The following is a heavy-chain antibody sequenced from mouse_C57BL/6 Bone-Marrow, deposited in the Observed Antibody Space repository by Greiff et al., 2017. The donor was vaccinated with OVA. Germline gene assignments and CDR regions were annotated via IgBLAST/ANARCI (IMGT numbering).Heavy chain of an antibody. Sequence: VQLQQSGAELVKPGPSVKISCKASGYAFSSYWMNWVKQRPGKGLEWIGQIYPGDGDTNYNGKFKGKATLTADKSSSTAYMQLSSLTSEDSAVYFCARGDSYWYFDVWGTGTTVTVSS. V-gene: IGHV1-80*01. J-gene: IGHJ1*03. D-gene: IGHD3-3*01. CDR3: ARGDSYWYFDV. CDR2: IYPGDGDT. CDR1: GYAFSSYW.